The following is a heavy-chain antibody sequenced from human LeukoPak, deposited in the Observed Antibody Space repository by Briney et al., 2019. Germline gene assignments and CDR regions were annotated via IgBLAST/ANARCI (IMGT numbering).Heavy chain of an antibody. D-gene: IGHD2-15*01. CDR3: ASFYCSGGSCYQYFSYYYMDV. V-gene: IGHV4-39*01. J-gene: IGHJ6*03. CDR1: GASITSASHF. Sequence: SETLSLTCSVSGASITSASHFWGWIRQPPGKGLEWIGTIYYSGITYYNPSLKSRVTISIDTSKNQFSLRLNSVTAADTAVYYCASFYCSGGSCYQYFSYYYMDVWGKGTTVTISS. CDR2: IYYSGIT.